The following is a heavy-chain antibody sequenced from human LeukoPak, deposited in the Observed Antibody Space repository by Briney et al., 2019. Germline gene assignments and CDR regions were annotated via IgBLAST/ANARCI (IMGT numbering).Heavy chain of an antibody. CDR3: ARALSGASRMGNDY. D-gene: IGHD2-15*01. J-gene: IGHJ4*02. V-gene: IGHV1-46*01. CDR2: INPNVGST. CDR1: GYTFTSYY. Sequence: VSVKVSCKASGYTFTSYYMHWVRQAPGQGLEWMGIINPNVGSTSYAQKFQGRVTMTRDTSTTTVYMELSSLRSEDTAVYYCARALSGASRMGNDYWGQGTLVTVSS.